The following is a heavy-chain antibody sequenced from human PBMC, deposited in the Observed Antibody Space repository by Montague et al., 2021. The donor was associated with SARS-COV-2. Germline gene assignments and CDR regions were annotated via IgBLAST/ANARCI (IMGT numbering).Heavy chain of an antibody. J-gene: IGHJ2*01. CDR2: ISSSGGHT. CDR1: GFTFSSYA. V-gene: IGHV3-23*01. CDR3: AKDRGGNSDWYFDL. Sequence: SLRLSCAASGFTFSSYAMSWVRQAPGKGLEWVSGISSSGGHTYYADSVKGRSTISRDNSKNTLYLQMNSLGADDTAVYYCAKDRGGNSDWYFDLWGRGTLVMGSS. D-gene: IGHD4-23*01.